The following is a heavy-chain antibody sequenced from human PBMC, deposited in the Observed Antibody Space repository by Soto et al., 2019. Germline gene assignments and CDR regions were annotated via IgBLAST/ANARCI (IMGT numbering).Heavy chain of an antibody. CDR2: IIPIFGTA. Sequence: QVQLVQSGAEVKKPGSSVKVSCKASGGTFSSYAISWVRQAPGQGLEWMGGIIPIFGTANYAQKFQGRVTITANKSTSTSYMELSSLRSDDTAVYYCARAPGVVVAATLGWFDPWGQGTLVTVSS. J-gene: IGHJ5*02. CDR1: GGTFSSYA. CDR3: ARAPGVVVAATLGWFDP. D-gene: IGHD2-15*01. V-gene: IGHV1-69*06.